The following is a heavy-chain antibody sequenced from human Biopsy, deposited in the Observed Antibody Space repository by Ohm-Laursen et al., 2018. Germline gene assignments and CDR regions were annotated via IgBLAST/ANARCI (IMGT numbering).Heavy chain of an antibody. CDR2: IYYRGST. CDR3: ARATNSTGWPYYYFYGMDV. V-gene: IGHV4-59*01. D-gene: IGHD2/OR15-2a*01. Sequence: TLSFTCGVYSGPISRSYWSWIRHTPGKGLEWIGYIYYRGSTNYNPSLKSRVTISGDTSKNQFSLRLNSVTAADTAVYYCARATNSTGWPYYYFYGMDVWGQGTTVTVSS. CDR1: SGPISRSY. J-gene: IGHJ6*02.